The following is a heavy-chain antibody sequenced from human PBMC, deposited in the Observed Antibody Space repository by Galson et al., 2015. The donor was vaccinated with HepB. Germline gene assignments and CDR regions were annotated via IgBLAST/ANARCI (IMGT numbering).Heavy chain of an antibody. J-gene: IGHJ3*02. CDR1: GFTFDDYA. V-gene: IGHV3-9*01. CDR3: AKDMYNWNYGRAFDI. Sequence: SLRLSCAASGFTFDDYAMHWVRQAPGKGLEWVSGISWNSGSIGYADSVKGRFTISRDNAKNSLYLQMNSLRAEDTALYYCAKDMYNWNYGRAFDIWGQGTMVTVSS. CDR2: ISWNSGSI. D-gene: IGHD1-7*01.